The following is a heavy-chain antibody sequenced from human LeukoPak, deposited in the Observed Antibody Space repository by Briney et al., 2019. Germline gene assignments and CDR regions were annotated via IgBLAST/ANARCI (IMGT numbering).Heavy chain of an antibody. Sequence: GESLKISCKGSGYSFTSYWIGWVRQMPGKGLEWMGIIYPGDSDTRYSPSFQGQVTISADKSISTAHLQWSSLKASDTAMYYCARQFPDSDYGMDVWGQGATVTVSS. V-gene: IGHV5-51*01. CDR3: ARQFPDSDYGMDV. CDR1: GYSFTSYW. D-gene: IGHD4-4*01. J-gene: IGHJ6*02. CDR2: IYPGDSDT.